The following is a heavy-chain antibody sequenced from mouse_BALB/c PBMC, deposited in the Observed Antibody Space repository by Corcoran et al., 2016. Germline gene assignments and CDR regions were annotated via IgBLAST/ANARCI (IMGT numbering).Heavy chain of an antibody. CDR3: ARREDYDSMDY. Sequence: VTMRESRAGRMQRSKIHSLTCSVTGFSPSTSGMGVGWIRQPSGEGREWLADIWCDDTKYYNPSLKSRRTITKATSSNQVFLKITSVDTADTATYNCARREDYDSMDYWGQGTSVTVSS. CDR1: GFSPSTSGMG. V-gene: IGHV8-12*01. CDR2: IWCDDTK. J-gene: IGHJ4*01.